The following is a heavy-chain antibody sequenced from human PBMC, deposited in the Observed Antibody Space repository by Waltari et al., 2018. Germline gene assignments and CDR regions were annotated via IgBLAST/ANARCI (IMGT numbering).Heavy chain of an antibody. CDR2: ISHSGST. V-gene: IGHV4-38-2*02. CDR3: ARDIVVIVAATPDYFDY. D-gene: IGHD2-15*01. CDR1: GYSISSGYY. Sequence: QVQLQESGPGLVKPSETLSLTCTVSGYSISSGYYWGWIRQPPGKGLEWIGSISHSGSTYSNPSLKSRVTISVETSKNQFSLKLSSVTAADSAVYYCARDIVVIVAATPDYFDYWGQGTQVTVSS. J-gene: IGHJ4*02.